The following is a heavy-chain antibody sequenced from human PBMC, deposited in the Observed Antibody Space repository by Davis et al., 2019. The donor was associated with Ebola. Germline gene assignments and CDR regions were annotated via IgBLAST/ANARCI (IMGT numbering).Heavy chain of an antibody. D-gene: IGHD3-22*01. Sequence: PSETLSLTCTVSNGSISSHYWNWIRQPPGKGLEWIGHVFYAGRTNYNPSLRSRVTISADTSKNQFSLELTSVTAADTAVYFCARAFDNSGYHFYWGPGLLVTVSS. CDR2: VFYAGRT. CDR3: ARAFDNSGYHFY. J-gene: IGHJ4*02. V-gene: IGHV4-59*11. CDR1: NGSISSHY.